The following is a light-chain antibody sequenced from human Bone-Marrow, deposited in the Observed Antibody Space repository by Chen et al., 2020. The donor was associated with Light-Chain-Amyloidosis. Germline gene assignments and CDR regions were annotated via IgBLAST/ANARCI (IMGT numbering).Light chain of an antibody. V-gene: IGKV3-20*01. CDR2: GSS. CDR3: QQYGTSPLP. CDR1: QTISSNY. Sequence: EIVLPQSPGTLSLSPGEGANLSSRASQTISSNYLTWYQQKFGQAPRLLIYGSSSRATGIPDRFTGSESRTDFTLTINRLEPEDFAMYYCQQYGTSPLPFGGGTKVEIK. J-gene: IGKJ4*01.